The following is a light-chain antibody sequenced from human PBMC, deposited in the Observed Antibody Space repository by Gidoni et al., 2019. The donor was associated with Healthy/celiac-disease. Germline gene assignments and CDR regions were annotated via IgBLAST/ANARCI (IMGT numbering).Light chain of an antibody. V-gene: IGLV1-40*01. CDR3: QSYDSSLSGV. CDR2: GNS. J-gene: IGLJ1*01. Sequence: QSVLPPPPSVSGAPGPRVTISCTGSSSNIGAGYDVHWYQQLPGTAPKLLIYGNSNRPSGVPDRFSGSKSGTSASLAITGLQAEDEADYYCQSYDSSLSGVFGTGTKVT. CDR1: SSNIGAGYD.